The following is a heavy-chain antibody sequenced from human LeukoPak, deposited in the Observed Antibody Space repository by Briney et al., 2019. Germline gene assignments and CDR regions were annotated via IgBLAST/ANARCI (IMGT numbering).Heavy chain of an antibody. CDR2: ISGSGGST. CDR3: AKDQIVVVPAALDY. CDR1: GFTFSSYA. Sequence: PGASLRLSCAASGFTFSSYAMSWVRQAPGQGLEWVSAISGSGGSTYYADSVKGRFTISSDNSKNTLYLQMNSLRAEDTAVYYCAKDQIVVVPAALDYWGQGTLVTVSS. J-gene: IGHJ4*02. V-gene: IGHV3-23*01. D-gene: IGHD2-2*01.